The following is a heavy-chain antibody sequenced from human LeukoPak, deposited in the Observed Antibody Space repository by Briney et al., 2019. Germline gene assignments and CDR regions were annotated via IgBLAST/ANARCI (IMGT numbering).Heavy chain of an antibody. CDR2: IKTDGVTT. Sequence: GGSLRLSCAASGFTLSNYWMHWVRQAPGKGLVWVSRIKTDGVTTNYADSVKGRFTISRDNAKNTLYLQMNSLRAEDTAVYYCARTYDFWSGSQYYFDSWGQETLVTVSS. D-gene: IGHD3-3*01. CDR1: GFTLSNYW. CDR3: ARTYDFWSGSQYYFDS. J-gene: IGHJ4*02. V-gene: IGHV3-74*01.